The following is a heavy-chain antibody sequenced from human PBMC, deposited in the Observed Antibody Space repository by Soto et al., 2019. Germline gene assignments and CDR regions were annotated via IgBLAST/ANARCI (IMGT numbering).Heavy chain of an antibody. V-gene: IGHV3-23*01. CDR3: AKDASGRYPYYGMDV. CDR2: LSGSGGST. J-gene: IGHJ6*02. D-gene: IGHD1-26*01. CDR1: GFTFTNYA. Sequence: EVQLLESGGGLVQPGGSLRLSCAASGFTFTNYAMSWVRQAPGKGLEWVSSLSGSGGSTYYADSVKGRFTISRDNSKNTLYLQMNCLRAEDTAIYYCAKDASGRYPYYGMDVWGQGTTVTLSS.